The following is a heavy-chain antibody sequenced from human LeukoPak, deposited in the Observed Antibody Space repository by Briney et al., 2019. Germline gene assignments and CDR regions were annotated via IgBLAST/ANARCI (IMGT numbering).Heavy chain of an antibody. Sequence: PGGSLRLSCAASGFTFSSYGMTWVRQAPGKGLEWVSYISSSSSTIYYADSVKGRFTISRDDSKNTAYLQMNSLKTEDTAVYYCTSTGYSSGWYMDYYYYMDVWGKGTTVTVSS. CDR3: TSTGYSSGWYMDYYYYMDV. D-gene: IGHD6-19*01. CDR2: ISSSSSTI. V-gene: IGHV3-48*01. CDR1: GFTFSSYG. J-gene: IGHJ6*03.